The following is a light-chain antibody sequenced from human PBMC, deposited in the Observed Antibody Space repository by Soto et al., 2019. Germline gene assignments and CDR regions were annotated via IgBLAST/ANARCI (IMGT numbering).Light chain of an antibody. CDR2: DVS. CDR3: SSYTSSSTHNYV. J-gene: IGLJ1*01. V-gene: IGLV2-14*01. CDR1: SSDVGGYNY. Sequence: QSALTQPASVSGSPGQSITISCTGTSSDVGGYNYVSWYQQHPGKAPKLMIYDVSNRPSGVSNRFSGSKSGNTASLTISGLQAEDEADYYCSSYTSSSTHNYVFGTGTKDTVL.